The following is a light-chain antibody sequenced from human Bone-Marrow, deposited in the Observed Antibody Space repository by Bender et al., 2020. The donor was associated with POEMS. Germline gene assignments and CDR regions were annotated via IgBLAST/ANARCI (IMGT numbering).Light chain of an antibody. V-gene: IGLV2-14*03. J-gene: IGLJ3*02. CDR2: DVR. Sequence: QSALTQPASVSGSPGQSITISCTGTSSDVGAYDFVSWFQQHPGKAPKLVIYDVRNRPSGVSNRFSGSKSGNTASLTISGLQAEDEADYYCCSFAGSYTWVFGGGTRLTVL. CDR3: CSFAGSYTWV. CDR1: SSDVGAYDF.